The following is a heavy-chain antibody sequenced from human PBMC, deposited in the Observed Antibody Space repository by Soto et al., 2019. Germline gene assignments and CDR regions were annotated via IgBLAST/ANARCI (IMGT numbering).Heavy chain of an antibody. J-gene: IGHJ3*02. CDR2: IYYSGST. D-gene: IGHD2-15*01. V-gene: IGHV4-59*01. CDR3: ARDRVVAATYGAFDI. CDR1: GGSISSYY. Sequence: SETLSLTCTVSGGSISSYYWSWIRQPPGKGLEWIGYIYYSGSTNYNPSLKSRVTISVDTSKNQFSLKLSSVTAADTAVYYCARDRVVAATYGAFDIWGQGTMVTVSS.